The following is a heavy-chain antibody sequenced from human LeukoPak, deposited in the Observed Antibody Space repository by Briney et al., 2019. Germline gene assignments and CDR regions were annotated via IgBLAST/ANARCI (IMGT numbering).Heavy chain of an antibody. CDR1: GGSFSGYY. J-gene: IGHJ5*02. D-gene: IGHD6-6*01. Sequence: PSETLSLTCAVYGGSFSGYYWSWIRQPPGKGLEWIGEINHSGSTNYNPSLKSRVTISVDTSKNQFSLKLSSVTAADTAVYYCARRIAARLSPNDPWGQGILVTVSS. V-gene: IGHV4-34*01. CDR3: ARRIAARLSPNDP. CDR2: INHSGST.